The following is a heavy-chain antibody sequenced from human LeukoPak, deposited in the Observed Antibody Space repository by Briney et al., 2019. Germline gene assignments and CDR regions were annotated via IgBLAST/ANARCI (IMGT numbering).Heavy chain of an antibody. CDR3: ARPGGSYYGVFDY. V-gene: IGHV3-11*01. CDR2: ISSSGSSK. D-gene: IGHD1-26*01. CDR1: GFTFSDYY. Sequence: PVGSLRLSCAASGFTFSDYYMTWIRQAPGRGLEWVSHISSSGSSKYYADSVKGRFTISRDNAKNSLYLQMSSLRAEDTAVYYCARPGGSYYGVFDYWGQGTLVTVSS. J-gene: IGHJ4*02.